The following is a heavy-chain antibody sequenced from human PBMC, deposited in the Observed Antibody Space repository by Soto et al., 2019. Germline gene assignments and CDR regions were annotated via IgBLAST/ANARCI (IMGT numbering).Heavy chain of an antibody. CDR2: IIPIFGIA. Sequence: QVQLVQSGAEVKKPGSSVKVSCKASGGTFSRYSITWVRQAPGHGLEWIGRIIPIFGIASYAQKFQGRVTITADEFTSKAQIEVRRLRSDDTAVYYCAREDRDRETGLVPAAIDGMDVWGQGTTVTVSS. CDR3: AREDRDRETGLVPAAIDGMDV. V-gene: IGHV1-69*08. J-gene: IGHJ6*02. CDR1: GGTFSRYS. D-gene: IGHD2-2*01.